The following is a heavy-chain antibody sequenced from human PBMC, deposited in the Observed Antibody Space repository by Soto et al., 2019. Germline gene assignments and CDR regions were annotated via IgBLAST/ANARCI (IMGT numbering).Heavy chain of an antibody. J-gene: IGHJ6*02. Sequence: GGSLRLSCAASGFTFSSYAMHWVRQAPGKGLEWVAVISYDGSNKYYADSVKGRFTISRDNSKNTLYLQMNSLRAEDTAVYYCARGGANSGTTIYYYYGMDVWGQGATVT. CDR3: ARGGANSGTTIYYYYGMDV. V-gene: IGHV3-30-3*01. D-gene: IGHD1-7*01. CDR2: ISYDGSNK. CDR1: GFTFSSYA.